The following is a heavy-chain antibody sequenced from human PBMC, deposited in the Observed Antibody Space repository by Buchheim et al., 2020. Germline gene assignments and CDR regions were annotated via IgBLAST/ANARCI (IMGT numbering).Heavy chain of an antibody. V-gene: IGHV1-58*01. CDR3: AAARELTTFPYYYYGMDV. CDR2: IVVGSGNT. CDR1: GFTFTSSA. J-gene: IGHJ6*02. D-gene: IGHD1-26*01. Sequence: QMQLVQSGPEVKKPGTSAKVSCKASGFTFTSSAVQWVRQARGQRLEWIGWIVVGSGNTNYAQKFQERVTITRDMSTSTAYMELSSLRSEDTAVYYCAAARELTTFPYYYYGMDVWGQGTT.